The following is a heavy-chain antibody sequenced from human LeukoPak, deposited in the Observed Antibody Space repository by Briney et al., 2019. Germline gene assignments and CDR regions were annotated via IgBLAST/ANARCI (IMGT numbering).Heavy chain of an antibody. CDR2: ISYDGSNK. CDR1: GFTFSSYG. J-gene: IGHJ4*02. D-gene: IGHD3-10*01. Sequence: PGGSLRLSCAASGFTFSSYGMHWVCQAPGKGLEWVAVISYDGSNKYYADSVKGRFTISRDNSKNTLYLQMNSLRAEDTAVYYCAKDMVAYGSGSADYWGQGTLVTVSS. V-gene: IGHV3-30*18. CDR3: AKDMVAYGSGSADY.